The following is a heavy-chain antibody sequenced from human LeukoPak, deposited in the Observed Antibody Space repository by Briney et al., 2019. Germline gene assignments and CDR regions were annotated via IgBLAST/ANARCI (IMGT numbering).Heavy chain of an antibody. CDR1: GGPISSIIYY. CDR2: LYYNVST. J-gene: IGHJ4*02. D-gene: IGHD3-22*01. CDR3: AGRDSSGCYYLY. V-gene: IGHV4-39*01. Sequence: SETLSLTCTLSGGPISSIIYYWGWIRHPPGKGLEWITKLYYNVSTYYNPSLKSRVTISENTSKNQFSRKLSSVTASATALYYCAGRDSSGCYYLYWGKGNLVTVS.